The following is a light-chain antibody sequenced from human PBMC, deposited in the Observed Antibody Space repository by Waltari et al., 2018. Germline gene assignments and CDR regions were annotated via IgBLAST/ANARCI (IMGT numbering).Light chain of an antibody. V-gene: IGLV1-44*01. CDR3: AAWDDRMNGHWV. CDR2: RND. CDR1: SSNIGDNV. Sequence: TQPPSASETPGQRVTISCSGSSSNIGDNVVNWYQQLPGKAPKLLIYRNDQRPSGVPDRFSASKSGTSASLAISGLQSEDEADYYCAAWDDRMNGHWVFGGGTKVTVL. J-gene: IGLJ3*02.